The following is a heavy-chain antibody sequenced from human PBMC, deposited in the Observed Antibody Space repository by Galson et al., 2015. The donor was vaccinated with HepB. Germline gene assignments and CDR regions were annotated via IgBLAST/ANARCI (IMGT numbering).Heavy chain of an antibody. V-gene: IGHV1-69*04. CDR1: GGTFSSYT. J-gene: IGHJ5*02. Sequence: SVKVSCKASGGTFSSYTISWVRQAPGQGLEWMGRIIPILGIANYAQKFQGRVTITADKSTSTAYMELSSLRSEDTAVYYCSREKRVVVITSGWWFVPWGPGTLVAVSS. CDR2: IIPILGIA. D-gene: IGHD3-22*01. CDR3: SREKRVVVITSGWWFVP.